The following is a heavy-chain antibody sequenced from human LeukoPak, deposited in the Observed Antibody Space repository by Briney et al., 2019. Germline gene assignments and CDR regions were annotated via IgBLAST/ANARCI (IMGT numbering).Heavy chain of an antibody. CDR2: IKQDGSEK. D-gene: IGHD3-22*01. J-gene: IGHJ4*02. Sequence: GGSLRLSCAASGFTVSSYWMSWVRQAPGKGLEWVANIKQDGSEKYYVDSVKGRFTISRDNAKNSLYLQMNSLRAEDTAIYYCARDKNYYDSSGRRKVTDYWGQGTLVTVSS. V-gene: IGHV3-7*01. CDR3: ARDKNYYDSSGRRKVTDY. CDR1: GFTVSSYW.